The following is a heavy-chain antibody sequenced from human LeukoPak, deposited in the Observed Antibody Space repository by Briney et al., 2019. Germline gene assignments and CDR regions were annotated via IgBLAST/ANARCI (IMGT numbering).Heavy chain of an antibody. CDR1: GGTFSSYA. Sequence: SVKVSCKASGGTFSSYAISWVRQAPGQGLGWMGGIIPIFGTANYAQKFQGRVTITADESTSTAYMELSSLRSEDTAVYYCARDTSGSHGRFFDYWGQGTLVTVSS. CDR3: ARDTSGSHGRFFDY. CDR2: IIPIFGTA. V-gene: IGHV1-69*13. J-gene: IGHJ4*02. D-gene: IGHD1-26*01.